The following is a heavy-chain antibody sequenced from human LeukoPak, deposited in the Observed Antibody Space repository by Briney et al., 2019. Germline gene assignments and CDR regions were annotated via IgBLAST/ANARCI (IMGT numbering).Heavy chain of an antibody. J-gene: IGHJ4*02. CDR1: GFTLSSYW. V-gene: IGHV3-7*01. CDR3: ARDRIVGPLDY. Sequence: GGSLRLSCAASGFTLSSYWMSWARQAPGKALGWVANIKQDGSEKYYVDSVKGRFTISRDNAKNSLYLQMNSLRAEDTAVYYCARDRIVGPLDYWGQGTLVTVSS. D-gene: IGHD3-22*01. CDR2: IKQDGSEK.